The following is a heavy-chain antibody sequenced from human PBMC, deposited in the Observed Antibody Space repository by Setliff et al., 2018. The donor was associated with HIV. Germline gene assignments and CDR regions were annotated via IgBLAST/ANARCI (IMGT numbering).Heavy chain of an antibody. Sequence: SETLSLTCSVSGDSITSHYWSWIRQPPGKGLEWIGYIYFTGSTNYNPSLKSRVTISVDTSKNQFSLKLSSVTAVDTAVYYCARFCSGGSCPDYWGQGTLVTVSS. CDR1: GDSITSHY. V-gene: IGHV4-59*11. D-gene: IGHD2-15*01. CDR2: IYFTGST. J-gene: IGHJ4*02. CDR3: ARFCSGGSCPDY.